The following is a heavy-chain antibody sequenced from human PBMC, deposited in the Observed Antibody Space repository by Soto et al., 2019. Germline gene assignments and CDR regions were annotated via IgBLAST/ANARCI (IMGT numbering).Heavy chain of an antibody. CDR2: IKQDGSEK. CDR3: ARAKPLVPGACSSTSCYTFDY. CDR1: GFTFSSYW. J-gene: IGHJ4*02. Sequence: GGSLRLSCAASGFTFSSYWMSWVRQAPGKGLEWVANIKQDGSEKYYVDSVKGRFTISRDNAKNSLYLQMNSLRAEDTAVYYCARAKPLVPGACSSTSCYTFDYWGQGTLVTVSS. V-gene: IGHV3-7*01. D-gene: IGHD2-2*02.